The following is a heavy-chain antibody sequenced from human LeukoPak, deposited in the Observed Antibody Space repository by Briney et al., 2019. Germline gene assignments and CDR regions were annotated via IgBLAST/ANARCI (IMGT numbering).Heavy chain of an antibody. Sequence: GGSLRLSCAASGFTVSSNYMTWVRQAPGKGLDWVSVIYSGGSTFYADSVKGRLTISRDNSKNTLYLQMNSLRAEDTAVYYCARDQALAGPDAFDIWGQGTMVTVSS. V-gene: IGHV3-66*01. CDR1: GFTVSSNY. D-gene: IGHD6-19*01. CDR3: ARDQALAGPDAFDI. CDR2: IYSGGST. J-gene: IGHJ3*02.